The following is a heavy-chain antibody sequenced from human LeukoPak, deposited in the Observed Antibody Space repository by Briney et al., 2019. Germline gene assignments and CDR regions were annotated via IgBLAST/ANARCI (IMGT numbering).Heavy chain of an antibody. Sequence: GGTLRLSCAASGFTFSSYGMSWVRQAPGKGLEWVSYIGSSGSTVYYADSAKGRFTTSRDNAKNSLYLQMNSLRDEDTAVYYCARDTPLYADSPDAFDIWGQGTMVTVSS. CDR2: IGSSGSTV. D-gene: IGHD2/OR15-2a*01. CDR3: ARDTPLYADSPDAFDI. J-gene: IGHJ3*02. V-gene: IGHV3-48*02. CDR1: GFTFSSYG.